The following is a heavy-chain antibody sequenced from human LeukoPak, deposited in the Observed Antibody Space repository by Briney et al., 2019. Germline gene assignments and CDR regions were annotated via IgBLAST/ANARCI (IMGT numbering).Heavy chain of an antibody. CDR1: GFTFSSYA. CDR3: ARGSLYSSGYFAY. V-gene: IGHV3-23*01. D-gene: IGHD3-22*01. CDR2: ISGSGGRT. J-gene: IGHJ4*02. Sequence: GGSLRLSCAASGFTFSSYAMSWVRQAPGKGLEWVSAISGSGGRTYYADSVKGRFTISRDNSKKTLYMQMNSLRAEDTAVYYCARGSLYSSGYFAYWGQGTLVTVSS.